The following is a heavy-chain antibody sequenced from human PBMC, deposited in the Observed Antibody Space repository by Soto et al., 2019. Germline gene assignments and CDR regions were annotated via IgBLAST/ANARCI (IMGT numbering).Heavy chain of an antibody. D-gene: IGHD3-22*01. V-gene: IGHV3-48*01. CDR1: GFTFSDYN. CDR3: TREGDGSGFFSDF. CDR2: ISGRSNTI. Sequence: TGGSLRLSCVASGFTFSDYNMNRVRQAPGKGLEWVSFISGRSNTIYYADSVKGRFTISRDNAKNSLYLLMNSLRAEDTAVYYCTREGDGSGFFSDFWGQGALVTV. J-gene: IGHJ4*02.